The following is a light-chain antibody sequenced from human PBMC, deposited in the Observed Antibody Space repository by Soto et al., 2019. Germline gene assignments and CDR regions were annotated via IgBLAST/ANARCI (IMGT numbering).Light chain of an antibody. CDR1: QSISKY. CDR3: QQSYRTPYT. CDR2: AVS. Sequence: DIQRTQSPSSLSASVGDRVTITCRASQSISKYLNWYQQKPGKAPSLLMYAVSSLQGGVPPRFSGSASGTNFSLTIAGLQREDFATYHCQQSYRTPYTFGQGTKLEIK. V-gene: IGKV1-39*01. J-gene: IGKJ2*01.